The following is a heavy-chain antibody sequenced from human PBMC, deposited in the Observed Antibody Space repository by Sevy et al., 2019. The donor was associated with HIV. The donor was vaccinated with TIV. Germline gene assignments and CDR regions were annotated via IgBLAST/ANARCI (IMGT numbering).Heavy chain of an antibody. D-gene: IGHD5-18*01. J-gene: IGHJ6*02. Sequence: GGSLRLSCAASGFTFSSYWMSWVRQAPGKGLEWVANIKQDGSEKYYVDSAKGRFTISRDNAKNSLYLQMNSLRAEDTAVYYCARVKDTAMVNYYGMDVWGQWTTVTVSS. CDR1: GFTFSSYW. CDR2: IKQDGSEK. CDR3: ARVKDTAMVNYYGMDV. V-gene: IGHV3-7*01.